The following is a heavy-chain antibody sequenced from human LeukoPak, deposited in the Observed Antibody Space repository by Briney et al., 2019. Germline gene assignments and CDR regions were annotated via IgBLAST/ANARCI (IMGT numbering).Heavy chain of an antibody. CDR2: IYYSGST. D-gene: IGHD4-17*01. CDR3: ARDTGYGDSAHFDY. J-gene: IGHJ4*02. Sequence: SETLSLTCTVSGGSISSYYWSWIRQPPGKGLEWIGYIYYSGSTNYNPSLKSRVTISVDTSKNQFSLKLSSVTAADTAVYYCARDTGYGDSAHFDYWGQGTLVTVSS. CDR1: GGSISSYY. V-gene: IGHV4-59*12.